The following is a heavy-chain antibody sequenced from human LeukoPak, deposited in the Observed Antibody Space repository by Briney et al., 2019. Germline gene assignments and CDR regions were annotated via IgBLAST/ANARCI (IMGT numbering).Heavy chain of an antibody. J-gene: IGHJ3*02. CDR1: GFTFSSYE. CDR3: ARVNYGDYVGAFDI. Sequence: GGSLRLSCAASGFTFSSYEMNWVRQAPGKGLEWVSVISGSDGGTYYADSVKGRFTISRDNSKNTLYLQMNSLRAEDTAVYYCARVNYGDYVGAFDIWGQGTMVTVSS. V-gene: IGHV3-23*01. D-gene: IGHD4-17*01. CDR2: ISGSDGGT.